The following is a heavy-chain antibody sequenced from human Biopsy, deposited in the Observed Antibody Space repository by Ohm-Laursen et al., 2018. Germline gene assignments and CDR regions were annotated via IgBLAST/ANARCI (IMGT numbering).Heavy chain of an antibody. CDR1: GLTFSRYS. Sequence: SLRLSCTASGLTFSRYSMHWVRQAPGKGLEWVSSISSSSNFIYYGDSVKGRFTISRDNAKNSLYLQMNSLRAEDTAVYYCARVLLPAAAVHYGMDVWSQGTTVTVSS. CDR2: ISSSSNFI. CDR3: ARVLLPAAAVHYGMDV. J-gene: IGHJ6*02. V-gene: IGHV3-21*01. D-gene: IGHD2-2*01.